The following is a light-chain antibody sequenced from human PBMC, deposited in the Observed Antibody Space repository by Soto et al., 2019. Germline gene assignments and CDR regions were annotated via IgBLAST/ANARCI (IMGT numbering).Light chain of an antibody. Sequence: QSALTQPASVSGSPGQSSTISCTGTSSDVGGYNYVSWYQQHPGKAPKLMIYDVSNRPSGVSNRFSGSKSGNTASLSISGLQAEDEADYYCSSYTSSSTRVFGTGNKVTVL. CDR1: SSDVGGYNY. J-gene: IGLJ1*01. V-gene: IGLV2-14*01. CDR3: SSYTSSSTRV. CDR2: DVS.